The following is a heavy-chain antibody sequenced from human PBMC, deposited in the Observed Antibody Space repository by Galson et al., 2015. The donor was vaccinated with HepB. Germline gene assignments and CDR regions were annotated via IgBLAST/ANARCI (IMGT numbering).Heavy chain of an antibody. Sequence: SETLSLTCGVSGDSISSYYWSWIRQPPGKGLEWIGYISYSGNTNYNPSLKSRLSISIDTSKKHFSLKLSSVTAADTALYYCARASGVRPSIRYFDFWGPGAL. V-gene: IGHV4-59*01. J-gene: IGHJ2*01. CDR1: GDSISSYY. D-gene: IGHD2-21*01. CDR3: ARASGVRPSIRYFDF. CDR2: ISYSGNT.